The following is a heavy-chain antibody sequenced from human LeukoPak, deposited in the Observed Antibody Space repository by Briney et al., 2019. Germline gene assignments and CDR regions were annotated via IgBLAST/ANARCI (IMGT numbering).Heavy chain of an antibody. Sequence: ASVKVSCKASGYTFTIYYMHWVRQAPGQGLEWMGWINPNSGATSYAQRFQGRVTMTRDTSISTAYLELSGLTSDNTAVYYCARNPPYCTSTSCYNDYWGQGTLVTVSS. CDR2: INPNSGAT. CDR1: GYTFTIYY. CDR3: ARNPPYCTSTSCYNDY. D-gene: IGHD2-2*02. V-gene: IGHV1-2*02. J-gene: IGHJ4*02.